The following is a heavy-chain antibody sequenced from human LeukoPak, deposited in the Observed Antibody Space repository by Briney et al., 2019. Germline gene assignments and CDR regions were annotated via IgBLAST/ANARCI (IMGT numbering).Heavy chain of an antibody. D-gene: IGHD4-17*01. Sequence: GGSLRLSCAASGFTFSSFDMSWVRRAPGEGLEWVSAISGSGGSTYNADSVKGRFTISRDNSKNTMYLQMNSLRAEDTAVYYCAKDHYGDYFSTGAFDIWGQGTTVIVSS. J-gene: IGHJ3*02. CDR2: ISGSGGST. CDR1: GFTFSSFD. V-gene: IGHV3-23*01. CDR3: AKDHYGDYFSTGAFDI.